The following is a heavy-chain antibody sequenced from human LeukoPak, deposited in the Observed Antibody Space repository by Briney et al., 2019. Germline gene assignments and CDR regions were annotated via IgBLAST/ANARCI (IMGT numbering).Heavy chain of an antibody. D-gene: IGHD1-26*01. V-gene: IGHV1-69*04. CDR3: VLVGATPANWFDP. Sequence: SVKVSCKASGGTFSSYAISWVRQAPGQGLEWMGRIIPILGIANYAQKFQGRVTITADKSTSTAYMELSSLRSEDTAVYYCVLVGATPANWFDPWGQGTLVTVSS. CDR2: IIPILGIA. CDR1: GGTFSSYA. J-gene: IGHJ5*02.